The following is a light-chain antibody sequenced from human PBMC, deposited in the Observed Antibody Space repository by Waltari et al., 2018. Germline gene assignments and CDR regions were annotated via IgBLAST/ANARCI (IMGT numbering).Light chain of an antibody. CDR3: SSYSGTNTRVI. J-gene: IGLJ2*01. Sequence: QSALTQPASVSGSPGQSISIPCPGTSISIGPYYYVPCFQHQPGKAPKMMIYDVCHRPSGVSNRFSGSKSGNTASLIISGLQSEDEGDYYCSSYSGTNTRVIFGGGTKLTVL. CDR1: SISIGPYYY. V-gene: IGLV2-14*03. CDR2: DVC.